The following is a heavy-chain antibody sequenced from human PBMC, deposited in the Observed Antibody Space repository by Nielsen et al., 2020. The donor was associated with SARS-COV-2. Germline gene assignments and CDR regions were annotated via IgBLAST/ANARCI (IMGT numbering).Heavy chain of an antibody. D-gene: IGHD3-9*01. CDR3: ARVRRYFDWSAKLPATEFDY. J-gene: IGHJ4*02. CDR2: INHSGST. V-gene: IGHV4-34*01. Sequence: SETLSLTCAVYGGSFSGYYWSWIRQPPGKGLEWIGEINHSGSTNYNPSLKSRVTISVDTSKNQFSLKLSSVTAADTAVYYCARVRRYFDWSAKLPATEFDYWGQGTLVTVSS. CDR1: GGSFSGYY.